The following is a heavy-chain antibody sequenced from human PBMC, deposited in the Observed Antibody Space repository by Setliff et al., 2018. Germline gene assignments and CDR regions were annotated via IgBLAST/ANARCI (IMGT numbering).Heavy chain of an antibody. CDR3: ARAAKYDSSSYYGLWLDP. Sequence: SETLSLTCPVSGGSISSSYWSWIRQPPGKGLEWIGYIYSSGSTNHNPSLKSRVTISVDTSKNQFSLKLSSVTAADTAVYYCARAAKYDSSSYYGLWLDPWGQGTLVTVSS. CDR1: GGSISSSY. CDR2: IYSSGST. V-gene: IGHV4-59*01. J-gene: IGHJ5*02. D-gene: IGHD3-22*01.